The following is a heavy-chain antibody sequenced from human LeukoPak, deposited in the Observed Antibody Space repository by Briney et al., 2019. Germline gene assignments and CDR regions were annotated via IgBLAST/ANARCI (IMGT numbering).Heavy chain of an antibody. CDR2: ISSNGGST. D-gene: IGHD3-10*01. Sequence: GGSLRLSCAASGFTFSSYAMHWVRQAPGKGLEYVSAISSNGGSTYYANSVKGRFTISRDNSKNTLYLQMGSLRAEDMAVYYCARAGSYGHPFDYWGQGTLVTVSS. V-gene: IGHV3-64*01. CDR3: ARAGSYGHPFDY. J-gene: IGHJ4*02. CDR1: GFTFSSYA.